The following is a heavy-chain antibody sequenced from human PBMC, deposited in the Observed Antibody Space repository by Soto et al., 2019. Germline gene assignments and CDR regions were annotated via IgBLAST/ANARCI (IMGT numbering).Heavy chain of an antibody. CDR1: GFTLNSYW. J-gene: IGHJ6*03. D-gene: IGHD4-17*01. V-gene: IGHV3-74*01. Sequence: PGGSLRLSCAASGFTLNSYWMYWVRQAPGKGLMWVSRINSDGSSTSYADSVKGRFTISRDNAENTLYLQMNSLRAEDTAVYYCARGGYGDYYYYHYYMDVWGKGTTVTVSS. CDR3: ARGGYGDYYYYHYYMDV. CDR2: INSDGSST.